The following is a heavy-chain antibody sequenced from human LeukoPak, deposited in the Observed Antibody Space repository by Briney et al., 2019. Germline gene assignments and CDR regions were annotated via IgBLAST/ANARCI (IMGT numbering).Heavy chain of an antibody. J-gene: IGHJ4*02. Sequence: PGESLRLSCGASGLTVSSYGMSWVRQAPGKGLEWVSTIIGSAVNTYYADSVKGRFTISRDDSKNTVYLQMNSPRAEDTAVYSCAKYTSGTSYRGLDQWGQGTLVTVSS. CDR3: AKYTSGTSYRGLDQ. CDR2: IIGSAVNT. D-gene: IGHD3-10*01. V-gene: IGHV3-23*01. CDR1: GLTVSSYG.